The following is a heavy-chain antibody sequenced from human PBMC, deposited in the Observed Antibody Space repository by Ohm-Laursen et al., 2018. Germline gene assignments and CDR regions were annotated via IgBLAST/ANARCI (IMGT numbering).Heavy chain of an antibody. Sequence: SLRLSCAASGFTFDDYAMHWVRQAPGKGLEWVSGISRNSGSMGYADSVKGRFTISRDNAKNSLYLQMNSLRAEDTALYYCVSITMIGWGQGTLVTVSS. CDR3: VSITMIG. J-gene: IGHJ4*02. D-gene: IGHD3-22*01. V-gene: IGHV3-9*01. CDR2: ISRNSGSM. CDR1: GFTFDDYA.